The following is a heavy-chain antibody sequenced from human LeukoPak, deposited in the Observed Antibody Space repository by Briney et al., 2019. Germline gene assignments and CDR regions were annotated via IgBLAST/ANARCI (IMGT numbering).Heavy chain of an antibody. J-gene: IGHJ6*03. V-gene: IGHV1-18*01. CDR1: GYVFTSYG. D-gene: IGHD2-15*01. CDR2: ISGYNGNT. CDR3: ARSRYCSGGSCYPWDYYYYYYMDV. Sequence: ASVKVSCKASGYVFTSYGISWVRQAPGQGLEWMGWISGYNGNTYYAQKFQGRVTMTTDTSTSTAYMELRSLRSDDTAVYYCARSRYCSGGSCYPWDYYYYYYMDVWGKGTTVTVSS.